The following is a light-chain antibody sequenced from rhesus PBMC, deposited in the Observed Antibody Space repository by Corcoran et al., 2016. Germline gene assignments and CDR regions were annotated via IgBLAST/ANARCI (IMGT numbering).Light chain of an antibody. CDR3: QQHNSYPHS. V-gene: IGKV1S14*01. J-gene: IGKJ2*01. Sequence: DIQMTQSQSSLSASVGDTVTITCRASQAISNYLAWYQQKPGKAPKPLIYYASNLESGVPSRFSGIGCGTDLPLTSSSLQPEDCTTYYCQQHNSYPHSFGQGTKVEIK. CDR1: QAISNY. CDR2: YAS.